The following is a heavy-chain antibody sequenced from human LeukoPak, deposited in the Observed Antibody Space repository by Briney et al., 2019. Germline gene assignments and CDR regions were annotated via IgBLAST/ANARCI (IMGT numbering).Heavy chain of an antibody. J-gene: IGHJ3*02. CDR2: IYSGGST. CDR3: ARGVDEGAFDI. V-gene: IGHV3-53*01. CDR1: GFTVSSNY. Sequence: GGSLRLSCAASGFTVSSNYMSWVRQAPGKGLEWVSVIYSGGSTYYADSVKGRFTISRDNSKNTLYLQMNSLRAEGTAVHYCARGVDEGAFDIWGQGTMVTVSS.